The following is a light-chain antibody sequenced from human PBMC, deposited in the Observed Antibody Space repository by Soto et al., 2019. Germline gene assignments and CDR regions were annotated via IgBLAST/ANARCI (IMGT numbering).Light chain of an antibody. J-gene: IGKJ4*01. CDR2: WAA. CDR3: QQYYSPPLT. CDR1: QRLFFSSKNQNH. Sequence: DILMTQSPDSLSVSLGERATIHCKSSQRLFFSSKNQNHVAWYQKKRGQPPGLLIYWAAIRAPRVPDRFRGSGSGTDFTLTISSLQAEDVAVYFCQQYYSPPLTFGGGTKVDIK. V-gene: IGKV4-1*01.